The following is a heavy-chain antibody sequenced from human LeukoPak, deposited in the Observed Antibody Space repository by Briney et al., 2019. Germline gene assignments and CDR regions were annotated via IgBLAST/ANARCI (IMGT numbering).Heavy chain of an antibody. CDR1: GFTFSSYG. CDR2: ISYGGSNK. V-gene: IGHV3-30*18. J-gene: IGHJ6*02. CDR3: AKDQGSKMTAAAGLYYYGMDV. Sequence: PGGSLRLSCAASGFTFSSYGMHWVRQAPGKGLEWVAVISYGGSNKYYADSVKGRFTIPRDNSKNTLYLQMNSLRAEDTAVYYCAKDQGSKMTAAAGLYYYGMDVWGQGTTVTVSS. D-gene: IGHD6-13*01.